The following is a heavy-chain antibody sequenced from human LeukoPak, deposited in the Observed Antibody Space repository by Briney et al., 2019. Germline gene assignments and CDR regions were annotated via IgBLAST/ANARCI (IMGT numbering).Heavy chain of an antibody. CDR1: GYTFTSYG. CDR2: ISANNNNT. CDR3: ARALCHTFDY. Sequence: VASVTVSCKASGYTFTSYGISWVRQAPGQGLEWMGWISANNNNTDNVQKLQGRVTMTTDTSTSTAYMELRSLRSDDTAVYYCARALCHTFDYWGQGTLVTVSS. V-gene: IGHV1-18*01. J-gene: IGHJ4*02. D-gene: IGHD5-18*01.